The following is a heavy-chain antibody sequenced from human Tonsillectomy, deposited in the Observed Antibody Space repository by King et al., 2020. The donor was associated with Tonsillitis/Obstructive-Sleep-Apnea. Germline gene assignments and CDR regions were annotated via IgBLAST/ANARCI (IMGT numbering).Heavy chain of an antibody. J-gene: IGHJ4*02. V-gene: IGHV1-46*01. CDR1: GYTFTTYY. CDR2: INPRGGST. Sequence: QLVQSGAEVKKPGASVKGSCKASGYTFTTYYMHWVRQAPGQGLEGMGIINPRGGSTSYDKTFQGRVTMTRDTSTSTVYMELSSLRSEDTAVYYCARGGSDYGDYGGFDYWGQGTLVTVSS. D-gene: IGHD4-17*01. CDR3: ARGGSDYGDYGGFDY.